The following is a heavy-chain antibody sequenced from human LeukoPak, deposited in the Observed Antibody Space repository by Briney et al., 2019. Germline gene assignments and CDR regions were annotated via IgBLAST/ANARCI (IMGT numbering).Heavy chain of an antibody. CDR1: GYSFTNYW. J-gene: IGHJ5*02. CDR2: IYPDDSDT. D-gene: IGHD2-2*02. V-gene: IGHV5-51*01. Sequence: GESLKISCKGSGYSFTNYWLGWVRQMPGKGLEWMGIIYPDDSDTRYSPSFQGQVTISADKSISTAYLQWSSLKASDTAMYYCARRQGCSSTSCYNQEVWFDPWGQGTLVTVSS. CDR3: ARRQGCSSTSCYNQEVWFDP.